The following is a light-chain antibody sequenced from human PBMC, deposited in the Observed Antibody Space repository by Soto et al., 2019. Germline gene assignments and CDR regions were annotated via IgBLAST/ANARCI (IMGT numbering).Light chain of an antibody. CDR1: SSDIGSYHL. J-gene: IGLJ1*01. CDR3: CSYAGSNWGYV. Sequence: QSALTQPASVSGSPGQSITISCTGTSSDIGSYHLVPWYQHHSGKAPKLIIYKVSQWPSGVSDRFSASKSGSTASLTISGLQAEDEADYYCCSYAGSNWGYVFGTGTKLTVL. CDR2: KVS. V-gene: IGLV2-23*02.